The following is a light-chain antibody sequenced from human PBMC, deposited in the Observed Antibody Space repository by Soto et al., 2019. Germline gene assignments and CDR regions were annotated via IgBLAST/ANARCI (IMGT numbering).Light chain of an antibody. V-gene: IGKV3-20*01. CDR1: QSVSSSY. CDR2: GAS. J-gene: IGKJ1*01. Sequence: IVLTQSPGTLSLSPCERATLSCRASQSVSSSYLAWYQQKPGKAPRLLIYGASSRDSGIPDRFSGSGSGTDFTLTISRLEPEDFAVYYCQQDYNLPPTFGQGTKVDIK. CDR3: QQDYNLPPT.